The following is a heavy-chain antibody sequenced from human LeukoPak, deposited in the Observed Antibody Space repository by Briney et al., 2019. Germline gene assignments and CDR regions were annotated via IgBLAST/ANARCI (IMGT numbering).Heavy chain of an antibody. CDR2: IIPILGIA. CDR3: ATRAFDWLLTKTYGMDV. V-gene: IGHV1-69*04. Sequence: GSSVKVSCKASGGTFSSYAISWVRQAPGQGLEWMGRIIPILGIANYAQKFQGRVTITADKSTSTAYMELGSLRSEDTAVYYCATRAFDWLLTKTYGMDVWGQGTTVTVSS. J-gene: IGHJ6*02. CDR1: GGTFSSYA. D-gene: IGHD3-9*01.